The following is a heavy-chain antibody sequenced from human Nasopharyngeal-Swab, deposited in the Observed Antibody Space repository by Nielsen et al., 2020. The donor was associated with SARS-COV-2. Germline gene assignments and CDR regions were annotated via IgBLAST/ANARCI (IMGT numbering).Heavy chain of an antibody. J-gene: IGHJ6*02. D-gene: IGHD6-6*01. CDR3: AGGLSIAARQVYYYYGMDV. CDR1: GGTFISYA. Sequence: SVKVSCRASGGTFISYAISWVRQAPGQGLEWMGGIIPIFGTANYAQKFQGRVTITADESTSTAYMELSSLRSEDTAVYYCAGGLSIAARQVYYYYGMDVWGQGTTVTVSS. V-gene: IGHV1-69*13. CDR2: IIPIFGTA.